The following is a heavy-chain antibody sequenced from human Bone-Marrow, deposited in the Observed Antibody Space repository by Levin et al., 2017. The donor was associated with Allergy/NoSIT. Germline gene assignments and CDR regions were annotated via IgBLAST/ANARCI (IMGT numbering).Heavy chain of an antibody. D-gene: IGHD2-8*01. CDR3: VRDDGKWAMGNIYYGLDV. CDR2: IKEDGSEK. CDR1: GFMLSPYW. J-gene: IGHJ6*02. Sequence: GESLKISCAASGFMLSPYWMSWVRQAPGMGLEWVANIKEDGSEKYYVDSVKGRFTISRDNAKKSLFLPMNSLRAEDTGVYYCVRDDGKWAMGNIYYGLDVWGQGTTVTVSS. V-gene: IGHV3-7*01.